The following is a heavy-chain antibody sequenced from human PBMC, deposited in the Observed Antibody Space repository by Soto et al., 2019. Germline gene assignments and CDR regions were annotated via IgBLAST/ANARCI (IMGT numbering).Heavy chain of an antibody. CDR2: ISTYSGDA. J-gene: IGHJ5*02. CDR3: ARHHGPTTSENWFDT. D-gene: IGHD5-12*01. V-gene: IGHV1-18*01. CDR1: GYTFFTYD. Sequence: QVHLVQSGVEVKTPGASVKVSCQAAGYTFFTYDISWVRQAPGQGLEWMGWISTYSGDAKYAQKFQGRVTMNTDTSTTTAYLELRSLRSDDTDVYYCARHHGPTTSENWFDTWGQGTLVTVSS.